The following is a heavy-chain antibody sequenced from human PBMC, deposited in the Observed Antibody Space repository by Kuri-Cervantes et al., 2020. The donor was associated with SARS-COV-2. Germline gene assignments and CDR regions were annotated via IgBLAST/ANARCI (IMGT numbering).Heavy chain of an antibody. J-gene: IGHJ4*02. Sequence: GESMKISCAASGVTFNHYAMSWVRQAPGKGLEWVSSISGSAFSTYYADSVKARFTVSRDNSKNTLYLQMNSLRVEDTALYYCAKLKGIAAAGTIDYWGQGTLVTVSS. D-gene: IGHD6-13*01. V-gene: IGHV3-23*01. CDR1: GVTFNHYA. CDR3: AKLKGIAAAGTIDY. CDR2: ISGSAFST.